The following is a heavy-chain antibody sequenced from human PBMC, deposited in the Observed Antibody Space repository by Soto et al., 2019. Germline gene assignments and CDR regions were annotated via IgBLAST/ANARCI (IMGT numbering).Heavy chain of an antibody. J-gene: IGHJ5*02. CDR3: ARDVIVRIAAAGVDWWDP. D-gene: IGHD6-13*01. Sequence: SETLSLTCTVSGGSISSYYWSWIRQPPGKGLEWIGYIYYSGSTNYNPSLKSRVTISVDTSKNQFSLYLQVNSLRAEDTAVYYCARDVIVRIAAAGVDWWDPWGQGTLVTVSS. V-gene: IGHV4-59*12. CDR2: IYYSGST. CDR1: GGSISSYY.